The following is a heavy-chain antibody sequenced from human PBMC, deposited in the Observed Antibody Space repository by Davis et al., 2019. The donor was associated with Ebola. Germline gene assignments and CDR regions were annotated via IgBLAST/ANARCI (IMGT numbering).Heavy chain of an antibody. CDR1: GFPLSGFS. D-gene: IGHD5-18*01. Sequence: PGGSLRLSCAASGFPLSGFSMNWVRQAPGQGLEWVAYITSFGTTYYADSVKGRFTISRDNVNNSVYLQMNSLRAEDTAVYYCALGSAMVYWGQGTLVTVSS. J-gene: IGHJ4*02. CDR2: ITSFGTT. V-gene: IGHV3-48*01. CDR3: ALGSAMVY.